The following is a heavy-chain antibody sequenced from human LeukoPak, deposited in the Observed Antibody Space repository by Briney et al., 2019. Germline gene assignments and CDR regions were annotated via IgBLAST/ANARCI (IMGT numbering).Heavy chain of an antibody. D-gene: IGHD5-18*01. CDR2: IRSKGYEGIR. Sequence: SLRLSCTASGFTFGDYAMRWFRQAPGKGLEWVGYIRSKGYEGIREYAAWVKGKFNISRDDSKSIAYLQMNSLKTEDTAVYYCTAAGTAIDFDYWGQGTLVTVSS. J-gene: IGHJ4*02. CDR1: GFTFGDYA. V-gene: IGHV3-49*03. CDR3: TAAGTAIDFDY.